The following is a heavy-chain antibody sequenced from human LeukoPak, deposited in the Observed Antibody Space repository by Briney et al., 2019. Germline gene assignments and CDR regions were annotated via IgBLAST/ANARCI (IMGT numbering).Heavy chain of an antibody. CDR2: IYHSGST. CDR1: GYSISSGYY. V-gene: IGHV4-38-2*02. J-gene: IGHJ4*02. Sequence: SETLSLTCTVSGYSISSGYYWGWIRQPPGKGLEWIGSIYHSGSTYYNPSLKSRVTISVDTSKNQFSLKLSSVTAADTAGDYCAGEDWNYAGDDYWGQGTLVTVSS. CDR3: AGEDWNYAGDDY. D-gene: IGHD1-7*01.